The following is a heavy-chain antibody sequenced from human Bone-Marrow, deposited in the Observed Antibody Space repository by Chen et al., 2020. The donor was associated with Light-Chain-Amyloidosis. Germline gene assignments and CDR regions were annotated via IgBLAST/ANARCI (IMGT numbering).Heavy chain of an antibody. CDR1: GFTFSSYS. CDR3: ARDLDWNDVGWFDP. D-gene: IGHD1-1*01. J-gene: IGHJ5*02. Sequence: EVQLVESGGGLVKPGGSLRLSCAASGFTFSSYSMDWVRQAPGKGLEWVSSISSSSSCIYYADSVKGRFTISRDNAKNSLYLQMNSLRAEDTAVYYCARDLDWNDVGWFDPWGQGTLVTVSS. CDR2: ISSSSSCI. V-gene: IGHV3-21*01.